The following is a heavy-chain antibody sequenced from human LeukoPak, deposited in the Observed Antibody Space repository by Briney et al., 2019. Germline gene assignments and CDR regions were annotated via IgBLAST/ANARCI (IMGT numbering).Heavy chain of an antibody. D-gene: IGHD1-26*01. Sequence: SETLSLTCTVSGGSISSYYWSWIRQPPGKGLEWIGYIYYSGSTNYNPSLKSRVTISVDTSKNQFPLKLSSVTAADTAVYYCARDSRRELLHAFDIWGQGTMVTVSS. V-gene: IGHV4-59*01. CDR3: ARDSRRELLHAFDI. J-gene: IGHJ3*02. CDR1: GGSISSYY. CDR2: IYYSGST.